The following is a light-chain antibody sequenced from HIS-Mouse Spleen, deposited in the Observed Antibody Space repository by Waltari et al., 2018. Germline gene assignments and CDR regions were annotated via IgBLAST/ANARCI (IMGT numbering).Light chain of an antibody. J-gene: IGLJ3*02. CDR2: RKN. Sequence: VLTQPPSAPGTPGRRATTPGLGTSPNTGGNYEYCNQRPPGTAPKLPIYRKNRRPSGVPDRFSGSKSGTSASLAISGLRSEDEADYYCAAWDDSLSGPVFGGGTKLTVL. CDR1: SPNTGGNY. V-gene: IGLV1-47*01. CDR3: AAWDDSLSGPV.